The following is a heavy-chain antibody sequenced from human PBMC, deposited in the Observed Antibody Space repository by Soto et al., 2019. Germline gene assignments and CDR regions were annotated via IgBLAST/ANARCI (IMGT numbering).Heavy chain of an antibody. Sequence: QVQLVQSGAEVKRPGSSVMVSCKVSGGTFSNHAINWVRQAPGQGLEWMGVIIPPLGTPRYAQKFQGRVSITADTSTTTVYMELRGLTSEDPAVFYCARQPDYGGTTVAGLVAYLGQGTLVTVSS. J-gene: IGHJ4*02. CDR3: ARQPDYGGTTVAGLVAY. CDR2: IIPPLGTP. D-gene: IGHD2-15*01. V-gene: IGHV1-69*06. CDR1: GGTFSNHA.